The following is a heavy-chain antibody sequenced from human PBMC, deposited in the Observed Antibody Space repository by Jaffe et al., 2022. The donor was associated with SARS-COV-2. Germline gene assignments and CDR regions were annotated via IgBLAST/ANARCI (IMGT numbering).Heavy chain of an antibody. V-gene: IGHV4-34*01. D-gene: IGHD1-26*01. CDR2: INHSGST. CDR3: ARLVGARDYFDY. J-gene: IGHJ4*02. Sequence: QVQLQQWGAGLLKPSETLSLTCAVYGGSFSGYYWSWIRQPPGKGLEWIGEINHSGSTNYNPSLKSRVTISVDTSKNQFSLKLSSVTAADTAVYYCARLVGARDYFDYWGQGTLVTVSS. CDR1: GGSFSGYY.